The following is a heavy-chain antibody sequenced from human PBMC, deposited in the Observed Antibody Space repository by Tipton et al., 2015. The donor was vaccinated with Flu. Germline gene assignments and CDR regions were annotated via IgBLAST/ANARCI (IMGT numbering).Heavy chain of an antibody. CDR2: IYPSGTT. CDR3: ARLSYYDVDLKNFYFDS. J-gene: IGHJ4*02. V-gene: IGHV4-39*01. CDR1: SGSIRSTNYF. Sequence: TLSLTCTVSSGSIRSTNYFCAWIRQPPGKRLELIGSIYPSGTTYYNPSLKSRVTISVDTSKSQFSLMLRSVTAADTAVYFCARLSYYDVDLKNFYFDSGGQGALVTVSS. D-gene: IGHD1-26*01.